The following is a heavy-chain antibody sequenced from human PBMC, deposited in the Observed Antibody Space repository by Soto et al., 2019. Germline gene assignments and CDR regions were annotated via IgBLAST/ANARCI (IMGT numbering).Heavy chain of an antibody. V-gene: IGHV3-33*01. Sequence: QVQLVESGGGVVQPGRSLRLSCAASGFTFSSYGMHWVRQAPGKGLEWVAVIWYDGSNKYYADSVKGRFTISRDNSKNTLYLQMNSLRAEDTAVYYCARVERRHYDYCGQGSLVTVSS. CDR2: IWYDGSNK. J-gene: IGHJ4*02. CDR3: ARVERRHYDY. CDR1: GFTFSSYG.